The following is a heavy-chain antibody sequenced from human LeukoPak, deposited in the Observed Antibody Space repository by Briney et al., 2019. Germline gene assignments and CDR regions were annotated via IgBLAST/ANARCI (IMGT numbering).Heavy chain of an antibody. CDR1: GFTFSSYS. J-gene: IGHJ4*02. V-gene: IGHV3-21*04. Sequence: GGSLRLSCAASGFTFSSYSMNWVRQAPGKGLEWVSSISSSSSSGRTFYADSVKGRFTISRDNSKNTLYLQMNSLRAEDTAIYYCAKMRWELNYFDYWGQGTLVTVSS. CDR3: AKMRWELNYFDY. CDR2: ISSSSSSGRT. D-gene: IGHD4-23*01.